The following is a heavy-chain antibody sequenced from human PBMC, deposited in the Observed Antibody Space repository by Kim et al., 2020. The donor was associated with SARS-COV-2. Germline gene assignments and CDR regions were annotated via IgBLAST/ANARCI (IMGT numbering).Heavy chain of an antibody. Sequence: GGSLRLSCVASRFTFNTYTMNWVRQAPGKGLEWVSSISSSFNYIYYADSVKGRFTISRDNTKNSLYLQMNSLRAEDTAVYYCARSPCGGDCGQIYGLDV. J-gene: IGHJ6*01. CDR1: RFTFNTYT. CDR2: ISSSFNYI. CDR3: ARSPCGGDCGQIYGLDV. D-gene: IGHD2-21*02. V-gene: IGHV3-21*01.